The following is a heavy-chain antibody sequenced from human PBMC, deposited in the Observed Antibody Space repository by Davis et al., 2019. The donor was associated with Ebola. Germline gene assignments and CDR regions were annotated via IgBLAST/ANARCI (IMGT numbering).Heavy chain of an antibody. Sequence: PAGSLSLSCAVSGFTFSSYWMHLVRHAPGKGLVWVSRINSDGSSTSYADSVKGRFTISRDNAKNTLYLQMNSLRAEDTAVYYCARDGIAAAWDYYYGMDVWGQGTTVTVSS. D-gene: IGHD6-13*01. CDR3: ARDGIAAAWDYYYGMDV. J-gene: IGHJ6*02. CDR1: GFTFSSYW. V-gene: IGHV3-74*01. CDR2: INSDGSST.